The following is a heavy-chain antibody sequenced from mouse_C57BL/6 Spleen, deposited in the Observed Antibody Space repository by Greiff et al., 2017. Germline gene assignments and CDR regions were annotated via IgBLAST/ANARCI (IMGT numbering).Heavy chain of an antibody. D-gene: IGHD2-4*01. V-gene: IGHV1-50*01. J-gene: IGHJ2*01. CDR1: GYTFTSYW. CDR3: ARGVYDYDGGFDY. CDR2: IDPSDSYT. Sequence: QVQLKQPGAELVKPGASVKLSCKASGYTFTSYWMQWVKQRPGQGLEWIGEIDPSDSYTNYNQKFKGKATLTVDTSSSTAYMQLSSLTSEDSAVYYCARGVYDYDGGFDYWGQGTTLTVSS.